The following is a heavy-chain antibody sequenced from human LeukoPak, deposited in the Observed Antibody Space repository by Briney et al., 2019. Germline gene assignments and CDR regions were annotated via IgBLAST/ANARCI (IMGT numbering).Heavy chain of an antibody. D-gene: IGHD2-2*01. J-gene: IGHJ4*02. CDR2: LSYSGGST. V-gene: IGHV3-23*01. CDR3: AKAKYCGSSSCYFDY. Sequence: GGSLRLSCAASGFTFSSYAMSWVRQAPGKGLEWVSSLSYSGGSTYYADSVKGRFTISRDNSKNTLYLQMNGLRAEDTAVYYCAKAKYCGSSSCYFDYWGQGTLVTVSS. CDR1: GFTFSSYA.